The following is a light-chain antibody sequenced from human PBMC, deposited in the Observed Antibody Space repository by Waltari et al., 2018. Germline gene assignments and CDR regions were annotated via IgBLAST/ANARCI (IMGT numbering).Light chain of an antibody. J-gene: IGKJ1*01. V-gene: IGKV1-5*03. CDR2: KAS. Sequence: DIQMTQSPSTLSASVGDRVPITCRASQSISSWLAWYQQKPGKAPKPLIYKASSLESGVPSRFSGSGSGTEFTLTISSLQPDDLATYYCQQYNSYPWTFGQGTKVEIK. CDR1: QSISSW. CDR3: QQYNSYPWT.